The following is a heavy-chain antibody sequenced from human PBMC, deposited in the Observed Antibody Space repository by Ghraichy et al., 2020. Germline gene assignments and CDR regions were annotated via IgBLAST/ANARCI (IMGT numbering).Heavy chain of an antibody. CDR2: IYTSGST. CDR3: ARSRVEDFWSGYNEPYDY. CDR1: GGSISSGSYH. J-gene: IGHJ4*02. V-gene: IGHV4-61*02. Sequence: SETLSLTCTVSGGSISSGSYHWSWIRQPAGKGLEWIGRIYTSGSTNYNPSLKSRVTISVDTSKNQFSLKLSSVTAADTAVYYCARSRVEDFWSGYNEPYDYWGQGTLVTVSS. D-gene: IGHD3-3*01.